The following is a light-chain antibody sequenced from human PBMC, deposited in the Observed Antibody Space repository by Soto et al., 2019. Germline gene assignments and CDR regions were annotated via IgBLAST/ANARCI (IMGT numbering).Light chain of an antibody. V-gene: IGKV1-39*01. Sequence: DIQMTHSTSSLSVSVGDRVTITCRASQSISTYLNWYQQKPGKAPRLLIYAASRLQSGVSSRFSGGGSGTDYTLTIISRQPADCATYYCQQSFAPPYVAFGQGTKLHI. CDR1: QSISTY. CDR3: QQSFAPPYVA. CDR2: AAS. J-gene: IGKJ1*01.